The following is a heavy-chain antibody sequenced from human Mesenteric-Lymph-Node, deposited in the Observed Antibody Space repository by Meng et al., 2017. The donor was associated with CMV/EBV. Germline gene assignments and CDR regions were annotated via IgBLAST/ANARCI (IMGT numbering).Heavy chain of an antibody. CDR1: FTSYG. CDR2: INTNTGNP. V-gene: IGHV7-4-1*02. Sequence: FTSYGIIWVRRAPGQGLEWMGWINTNTGNPTYAQGFTGRFVFSLDTSVSTAYLQISSLKAEDTAVYYCARDRTLYCSSTSCNWASDYWGQGTLVTVSS. CDR3: ARDRTLYCSSTSCNWASDY. J-gene: IGHJ4*02. D-gene: IGHD2-2*01.